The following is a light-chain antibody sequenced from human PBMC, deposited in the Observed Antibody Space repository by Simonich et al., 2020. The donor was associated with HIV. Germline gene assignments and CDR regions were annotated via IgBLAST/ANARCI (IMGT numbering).Light chain of an antibody. CDR1: QSVLYSSNNKNY. CDR2: WAS. CDR3: QQYYSNPLA. Sequence: DIVMTQSPDSLAVSLGERATINCKSSQSVLYSSNNKNYLAWYQQKPGQPPKLLIYWASTRESGVPDRFSGSGSGTDFTLTISSLQAVDVAVYYCQQYYSNPLAFGQGTKVEIK. V-gene: IGKV4-1*01. J-gene: IGKJ1*01.